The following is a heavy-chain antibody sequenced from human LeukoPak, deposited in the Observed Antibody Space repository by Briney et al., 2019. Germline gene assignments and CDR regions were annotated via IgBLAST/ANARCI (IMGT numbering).Heavy chain of an antibody. CDR3: ARVSTIFGVVLGDAFDI. CDR1: GGSISSGDYY. Sequence: SQTLSLTCTVSGGSISSGDYYWGWIRQPPGKGLEWIGSIYYSGSTYYNPSLKSRVTISVDTSKNQFSLKLSSVTAADTAVYYCARVSTIFGVVLGDAFDIWGQGTMVTVSS. CDR2: IYYSGST. D-gene: IGHD3-3*01. V-gene: IGHV4-39*01. J-gene: IGHJ3*02.